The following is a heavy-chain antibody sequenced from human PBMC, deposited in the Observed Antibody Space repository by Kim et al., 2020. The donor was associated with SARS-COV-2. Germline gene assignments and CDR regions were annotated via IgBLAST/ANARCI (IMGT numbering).Heavy chain of an antibody. D-gene: IGHD3-22*01. J-gene: IGHJ4*02. V-gene: IGHV4-39*01. Sequence: YNPPLKSRVTISVDTSKSQFSLKLSSVTAADTAVYYWASSGGTMIVVVNFWGQGTLVTVSS. CDR3: ASSGGTMIVVVNF.